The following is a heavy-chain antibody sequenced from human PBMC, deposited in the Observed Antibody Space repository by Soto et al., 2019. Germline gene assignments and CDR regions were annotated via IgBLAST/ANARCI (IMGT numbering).Heavy chain of an antibody. J-gene: IGHJ6*03. CDR3: ARLLHSSSSLGYYYYYMDV. CDR2: INHSGST. CDR1: GGSFSGYY. Sequence: SETLSLTCAVYGGSFSGYYWSWLRQPPGKGLEWIGEINHSGSTNYNPSLKSRVTISVDTSKNQFSLKLSSVTAADTAVYYCARLLHSSSSLGYYYYYMDVWGKGTTVTVSS. V-gene: IGHV4-34*01. D-gene: IGHD6-6*01.